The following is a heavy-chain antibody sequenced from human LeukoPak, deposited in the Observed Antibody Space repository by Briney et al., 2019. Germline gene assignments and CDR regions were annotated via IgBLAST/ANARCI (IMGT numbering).Heavy chain of an antibody. V-gene: IGHV5-51*01. CDR1: GYSFTNYW. CDR2: IYPGDSDT. CDR3: TRRITRGVITSPFDS. D-gene: IGHD3-10*01. J-gene: IGHJ4*02. Sequence: GESLKISCKGSGYSFTNYWIGWVRQMPGKGLELMGLIYPGDSDTTYSPSFQGQVTISADKSITTAYLQWSSLKASDTATYYCTRRITRGVITSPFDSWGQGTLVSVSS.